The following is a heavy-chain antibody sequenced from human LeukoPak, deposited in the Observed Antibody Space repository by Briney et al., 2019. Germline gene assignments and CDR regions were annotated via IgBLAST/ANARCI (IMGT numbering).Heavy chain of an antibody. V-gene: IGHV3-74*01. CDR3: ARSGGSSSLGY. J-gene: IGHJ4*02. Sequence: GGSLRLSCAASGFTFSSYWMHWVRQAPGKVLVWASHINTDGSSTTYADSVKGRLTISRDNAKNTLYLQMNSLRAEDTAVYYCARSGGSSSLGYWGQGTLVTVSS. D-gene: IGHD6-6*01. CDR2: INTDGSST. CDR1: GFTFSSYW.